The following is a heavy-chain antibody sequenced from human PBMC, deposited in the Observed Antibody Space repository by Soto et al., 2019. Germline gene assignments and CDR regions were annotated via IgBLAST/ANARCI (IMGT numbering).Heavy chain of an antibody. CDR2: ISAYNGNT. CDR3: ARDQDFWSGYFSDY. V-gene: IGHV1-18*04. Sequence: ASVKVSCKASGYTFTSYGISWVRQAPGKGLEWMGWISAYNGNTNYAQKLQGRVTMTTDTSTSTAYMELRSLRSDDTAVYYCARDQDFWSGYFSDYWGQRTHVTVSS. J-gene: IGHJ4*02. D-gene: IGHD3-3*01. CDR1: GYTFTSYG.